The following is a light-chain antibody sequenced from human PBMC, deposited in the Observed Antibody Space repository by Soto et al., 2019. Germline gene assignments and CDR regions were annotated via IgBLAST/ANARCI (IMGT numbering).Light chain of an antibody. J-gene: IGKJ4*01. CDR1: QSLLHSNGYNY. Sequence: DIVMTQSPLSLPVTPGEPASISCRSSQSLLHSNGYNYLDWYLQKPGQSPQLLIDLGSNRASGVPDRFSGGGSGTAFTMKISRVEAADVGVYYCMQSLQTLPLTFGGGTKVEIK. CDR2: LGS. V-gene: IGKV2-28*01. CDR3: MQSLQTLPLT.